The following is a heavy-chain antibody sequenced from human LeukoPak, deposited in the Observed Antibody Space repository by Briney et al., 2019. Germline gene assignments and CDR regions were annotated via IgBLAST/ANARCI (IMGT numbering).Heavy chain of an antibody. CDR3: VRDLGGRSGH. CDR1: GFTFSSSW. V-gene: IGHV3-74*01. D-gene: IGHD1-26*01. J-gene: IGHJ4*02. Sequence: GGSLRLSCAVSGFTFSSSWMHWVRQAPGKGLVWVSHIKTDGSTTAYADSVKGRFTISRDNAKNTLYLQMNSLRAEDTAVYYCVRDLGGRSGHWGQGTLVTVSS. CDR2: IKTDGSTT.